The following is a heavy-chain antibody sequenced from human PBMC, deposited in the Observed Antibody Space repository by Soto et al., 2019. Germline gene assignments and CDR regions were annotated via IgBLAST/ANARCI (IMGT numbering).Heavy chain of an antibody. CDR3: ARHIPPSNYDAFDI. Sequence: SETLSLTCTVSGGSISSYYWSWIRQPPGKGLEWIGYIYYSGSTNYNPSLKSRVTISVDTSKNQFSLKLSSVTAADTAVYYCARHIPPSNYDAFDIWGQGTMVTVSS. CDR2: IYYSGST. J-gene: IGHJ3*02. V-gene: IGHV4-59*08. CDR1: GGSISSYY. D-gene: IGHD4-4*01.